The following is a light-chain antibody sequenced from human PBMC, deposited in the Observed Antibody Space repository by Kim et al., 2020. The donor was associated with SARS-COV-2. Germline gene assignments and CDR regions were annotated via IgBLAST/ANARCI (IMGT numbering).Light chain of an antibody. Sequence: SSELTQDPAVSVALGQTVRITCQGDSLRSYYASWYQQKPGQAPVLVIYGKNNRPSGIPDRFSGSSSGNTASLTITGAQAEDEADYSCNSRDSSGNHLGVFGTGTKVTVL. V-gene: IGLV3-19*01. CDR1: SLRSYY. CDR2: GKN. CDR3: NSRDSSGNHLGV. J-gene: IGLJ1*01.